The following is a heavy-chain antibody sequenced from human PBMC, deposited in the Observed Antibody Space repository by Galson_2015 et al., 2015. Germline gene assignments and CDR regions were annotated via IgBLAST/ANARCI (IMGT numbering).Heavy chain of an antibody. D-gene: IGHD2-2*02. CDR2: ISYDGSNK. CDR3: ARDIVVVPAAISYYYYYGMDV. J-gene: IGHJ6*02. CDR1: GFTFSSYA. V-gene: IGHV3-30-3*01. Sequence: SLRLSCAASGFTFSSYAMHWVRQAPGKGLEWVAVISYDGSNKYYADSVKGRFTISRDNSKNTLYLQMNSLRAEDTAVYYSARDIVVVPAAISYYYYYGMDVWGQGTTVTVSS.